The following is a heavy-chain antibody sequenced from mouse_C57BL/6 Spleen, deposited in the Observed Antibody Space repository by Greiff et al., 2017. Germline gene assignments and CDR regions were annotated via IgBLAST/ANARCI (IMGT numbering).Heavy chain of an antibody. CDR2: IDPSDSYT. D-gene: IGHD3-3*01. CDR1: GYTFTSYW. J-gene: IGHJ4*01. V-gene: IGHV1-59*01. CDR3: ARGGRGYYAMDY. Sequence: QVQLQQPGAELVRPGTSVKLSCKASGYTFTSYWMHWVKQRPGQGLEWIGVIDPSDSYTNYNQKFKGKATLTVDTSSSTAYMQLSSLTSEDSAVYYCARGGRGYYAMDYWGQGTSVTVSS.